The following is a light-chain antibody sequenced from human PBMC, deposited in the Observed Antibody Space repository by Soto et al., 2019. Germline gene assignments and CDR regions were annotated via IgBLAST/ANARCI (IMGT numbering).Light chain of an antibody. J-gene: IGKJ1*01. Sequence: DRVTITCRASQSISSYLNWYQQKPGKAPKLLIYAASSLQSGVPARFSGSGSGTEFTLTITSLQSEDFAVYYCQQYKNWPSWTFGQGTKVDIK. CDR2: AAS. CDR1: QSISSY. V-gene: IGKV1-39*02. CDR3: QQYKNWPSWT.